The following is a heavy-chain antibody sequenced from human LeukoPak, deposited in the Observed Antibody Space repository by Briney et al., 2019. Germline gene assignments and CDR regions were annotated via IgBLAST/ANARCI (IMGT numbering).Heavy chain of an antibody. D-gene: IGHD3-3*01. V-gene: IGHV4-34*01. J-gene: IGHJ4*02. CDR3: ASQPITIFGVVMPDY. Sequence: SETLSLTCAVYGGSFSVYYWSWIRQPPGKGLEWIGEINHSGSTNYNPSLKSRVTISVDTSKNQFSLKLSSVTAADTAVYYCASQPITIFGVVMPDYWGQGTLVTVSS. CDR2: INHSGST. CDR1: GGSFSVYY.